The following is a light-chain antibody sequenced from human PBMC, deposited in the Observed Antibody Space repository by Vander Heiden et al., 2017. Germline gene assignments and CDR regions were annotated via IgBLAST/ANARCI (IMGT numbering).Light chain of an antibody. V-gene: IGKV1-12*01. CDR1: QDIRTW. J-gene: IGKJ4*01. CDR2: AAS. CDR3: QQANSFPRT. Sequence: IQMTQSPSSLPASIGDRVTITCRASQDIRTWLAWYQQKPGKAPKLLIYAASTLQSGVPSRFSGSGSGTDFTLTISSLQPEDVGTYYCQQANSFPRTFGGGTKVEI.